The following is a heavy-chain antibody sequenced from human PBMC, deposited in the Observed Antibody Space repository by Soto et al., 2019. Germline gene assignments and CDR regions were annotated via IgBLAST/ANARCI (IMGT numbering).Heavy chain of an antibody. V-gene: IGHV1-18*04. J-gene: IGHJ4*02. CDR3: ARDPYSSSWSKRGGVFDY. CDR1: GYTFTSYG. CDR2: ISAYNGNT. D-gene: IGHD6-13*01. Sequence: ASVKGSCKASGYTFTSYGISWVRQAPGQGLEWMGWISAYNGNTNYPQKLQGRVTMTTDTSTSTAYMELRSLRSDDTAVYYCARDPYSSSWSKRGGVFDYWGQGTLVTVSS.